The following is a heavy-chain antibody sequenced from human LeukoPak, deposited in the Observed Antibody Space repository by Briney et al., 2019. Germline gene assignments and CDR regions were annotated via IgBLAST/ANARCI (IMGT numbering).Heavy chain of an antibody. V-gene: IGHV4-39*01. J-gene: IGHJ4*02. Sequence: PSETLSLTCTVSGGSISSSSYYWGWIRQPPGKGLEWIGTIYYSGSTYYNPSLKSRVTISVDTSKKQFSLKLSSVTAADTAVYYCARRGVGPTRLYHFDYWGQGTLVTVSS. CDR2: IYYSGST. D-gene: IGHD1-26*01. CDR3: ARRGVGPTRLYHFDY. CDR1: GGSISSSSYY.